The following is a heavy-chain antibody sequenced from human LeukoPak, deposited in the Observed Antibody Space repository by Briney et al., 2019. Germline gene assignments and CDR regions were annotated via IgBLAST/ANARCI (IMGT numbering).Heavy chain of an antibody. V-gene: IGHV1-69*13. J-gene: IGHJ6*03. CDR3: ASLATLIGYMDV. CDR2: IIPIFGTA. D-gene: IGHD1-26*01. Sequence: SVKVSCKASGGTFSSYAISWLRQAPGQGLEWMGGIIPIFGTANYAQKFQGRVTITADESTSTAYMELSSLRSEDTAVYYCASLATLIGYMDVWGKGTTVTVSS. CDR1: GGTFSSYA.